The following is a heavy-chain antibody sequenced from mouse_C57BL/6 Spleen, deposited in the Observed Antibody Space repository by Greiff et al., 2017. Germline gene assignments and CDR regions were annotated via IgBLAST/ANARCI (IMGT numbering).Heavy chain of an antibody. CDR2: IHPNSGIT. J-gene: IGHJ4*01. CDR1: GYTFTSYW. D-gene: IGHD1-1*01. V-gene: IGHV1-64*01. CDR3: ARYGSSGLAAMDY. Sequence: VQLQQPGAELVKPGASVKLSCKASGYTFTSYWMHWVKQRPGQGLEWIGMIHPNSGITNYNEKFKSKATLTVDKSSSTAYMQLSSLTSEDSAVYYCARYGSSGLAAMDYWGQGTSVTVSS.